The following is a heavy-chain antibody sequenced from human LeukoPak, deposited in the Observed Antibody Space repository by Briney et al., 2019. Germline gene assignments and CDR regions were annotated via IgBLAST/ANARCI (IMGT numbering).Heavy chain of an antibody. J-gene: IGHJ4*02. CDR3: ARVRIQLWESFDY. CDR2: ISSNGGST. D-gene: IGHD5-18*01. V-gene: IGHV3-64*01. Sequence: PGGSLRLSCAASGFIFSNFAMHWARQAPGKGLEYVAAISSNGGSTYHANSVKGRFTISRDNSKNTLYLQMGSLRAEDMAVYYCARVRIQLWESFDYWGQGTLVTVSS. CDR1: GFIFSNFA.